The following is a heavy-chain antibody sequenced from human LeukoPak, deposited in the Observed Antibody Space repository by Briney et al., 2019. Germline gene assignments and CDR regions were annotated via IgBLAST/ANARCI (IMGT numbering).Heavy chain of an antibody. CDR3: ARDLDWLLSAY. CDR2: VKYDGITT. CDR1: GFTFSAYW. V-gene: IGHV3-74*01. J-gene: IGHJ4*02. D-gene: IGHD3-9*01. Sequence: GGSLRLSCPASGFTFSAYWMHWVRQAPGKGRVWVAGVKYDGITTTYADSVKGRFTISRATAKYILYLQLNSLRVADPDVSYCARDLDWLLSAYWGQATLATASS.